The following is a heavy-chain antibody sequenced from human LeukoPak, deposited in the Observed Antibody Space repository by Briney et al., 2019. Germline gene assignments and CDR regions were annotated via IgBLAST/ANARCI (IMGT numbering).Heavy chain of an antibody. CDR3: AKTGEVTTVCDS. D-gene: IGHD4-17*01. J-gene: IGHJ4*02. CDR1: GGSIRGYN. CDR2: IYYSGST. Sequence: PSETLSLTCAVSGGSIRGYNWNWIRQPPGKGLEWIGNIYYSGSTNYNPSLKSRVTIAVDTSKNQFSLKLTSVTAADTAVYYCAKTGEVTTVCDSWGQGNLVTVSS. V-gene: IGHV4-59*08.